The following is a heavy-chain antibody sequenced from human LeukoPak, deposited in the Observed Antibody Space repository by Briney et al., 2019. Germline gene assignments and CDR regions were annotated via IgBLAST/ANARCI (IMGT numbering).Heavy chain of an antibody. V-gene: IGHV3-48*03. CDR3: ARDWAPYDSSGYYDY. CDR2: ISSSGSTI. CDR1: GFTFSSYE. D-gene: IGHD3-22*01. Sequence: GGSLRLSCAASGFTFSSYEMNWVRQAPGKGLEWVSYISSSGSTIYYVDSVKGRFTISRDNAKNSLYLQMNSLRAEDTAVYYCARDWAPYDSSGYYDYWGQGTLVTVSS. J-gene: IGHJ4*02.